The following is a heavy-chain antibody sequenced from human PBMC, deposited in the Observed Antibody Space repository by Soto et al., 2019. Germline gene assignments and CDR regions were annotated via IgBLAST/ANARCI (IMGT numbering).Heavy chain of an antibody. CDR2: IYSGGST. J-gene: IGHJ6*01. CDR1: GFTVSSNY. D-gene: IGHD2-2*01. CDR3: ARDNCSSTSCHPKLNYYYGMDV. V-gene: IGHV3-66*01. Sequence: GGSLRLSCAASGFTVSSNYMSWVRQAPGKGLEWVSVIYSGGSTYYADSVKGRFTISRDNSKNTLYLQMNSLRAEDTAVYYCARDNCSSTSCHPKLNYYYGMDVWGQGTTVTVSS.